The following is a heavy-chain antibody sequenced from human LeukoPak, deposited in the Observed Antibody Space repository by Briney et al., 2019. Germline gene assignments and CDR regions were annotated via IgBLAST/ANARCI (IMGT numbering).Heavy chain of an antibody. J-gene: IGHJ6*02. D-gene: IGHD6-6*01. Sequence: GAPVKVSCKASGYTFTSYDINWVRQATGQGLEGMGWMNPNSGNTGYAQKFQGRVTMTRNTSISTAYMELSSLRSEDTAVYYCARDGDIAARYYSYGMDVWGQGTTVTVSS. V-gene: IGHV1-8*01. CDR2: MNPNSGNT. CDR1: GYTFTSYD. CDR3: ARDGDIAARYYSYGMDV.